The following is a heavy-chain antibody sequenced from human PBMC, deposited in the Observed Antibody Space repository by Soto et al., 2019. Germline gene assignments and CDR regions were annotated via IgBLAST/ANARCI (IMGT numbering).Heavy chain of an antibody. Sequence: SETLSLTCTVSGGSLSRYYWGWIRQPPGKGLEWIGYIYSSGNTNYNPSLKSRVTISVDMSKNQFSLKLSSVTAADTAIYYCARAGGSLYYFDYWGQGTQVTVSS. D-gene: IGHD1-26*01. V-gene: IGHV4-59*01. J-gene: IGHJ4*02. CDR1: GGSLSRYY. CDR3: ARAGGSLYYFDY. CDR2: IYSSGNT.